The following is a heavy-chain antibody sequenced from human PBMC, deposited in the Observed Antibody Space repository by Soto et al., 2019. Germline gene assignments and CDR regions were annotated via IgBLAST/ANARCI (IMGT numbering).Heavy chain of an antibody. CDR3: ARLPTVTTYYYYYYMDV. J-gene: IGHJ6*03. V-gene: IGHV1-18*01. D-gene: IGHD4-17*01. Sequence: QVQLVQSGAEVKKPGASVKVSCKASGYTFTSYGISWVRQAPGQGLEWMGWISAYNGNTNYAQKLQGRVTMTTDTSTSTAYMELRSLRSDDTAVYYCARLPTVTTYYYYYYMDVWGKGTPVTVSS. CDR2: ISAYNGNT. CDR1: GYTFTSYG.